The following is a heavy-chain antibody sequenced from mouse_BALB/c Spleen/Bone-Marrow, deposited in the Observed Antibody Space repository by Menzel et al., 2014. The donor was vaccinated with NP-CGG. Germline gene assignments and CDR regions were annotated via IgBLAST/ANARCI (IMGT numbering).Heavy chain of an antibody. V-gene: IGHV1-14*01. CDR2: INPYNDGT. CDR3: ARDGDYDWLPY. J-gene: IGHJ3*01. CDR1: GYTFTSYV. D-gene: IGHD2-4*01. Sequence: VQLQQSGPELVKPGASVKMSCKASGYTFTSYVMHWVKQKPGQGLEWIGHINPYNDGTKYNENFKGKATLTSDKSSSTAYMELSSLTSEDSAVYYCARDGDYDWLPYWGQGTLVTVSA.